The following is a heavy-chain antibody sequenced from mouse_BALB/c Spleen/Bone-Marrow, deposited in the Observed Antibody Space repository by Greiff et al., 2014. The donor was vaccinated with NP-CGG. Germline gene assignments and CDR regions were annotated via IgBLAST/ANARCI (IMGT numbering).Heavy chain of an antibody. D-gene: IGHD2-2*01. CDR3: ASYYGYDEGFAY. Sequence: QVQLQQPGAELVKPGASVKLSCKASGYTFTSYWMHWVKQRPGQGLEWIGEIDPSDSYTNYNQKFKGKATLTVDRSSSTAYMQHSSLTSEDSAVYYCASYYGYDEGFAYWGQGTLVTVSA. CDR1: GYTFTSYW. J-gene: IGHJ3*01. V-gene: IGHV1-69*02. CDR2: IDPSDSYT.